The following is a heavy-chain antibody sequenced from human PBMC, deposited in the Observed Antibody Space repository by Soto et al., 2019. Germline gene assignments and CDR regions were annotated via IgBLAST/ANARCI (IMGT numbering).Heavy chain of an antibody. CDR2: ISGSGGST. CDR3: AKAWGSSSWYHGFD. V-gene: IGHV3-23*01. D-gene: IGHD6-13*01. CDR1: GFTFSSYA. Sequence: GGSLRLSCAASGFTFSSYAMSWVRQAPGKGLEWVSAISGSGGSTYYADSVKGRFTISRDNSKNTLYLQMNSLGAEDTAVYYCAKAWGSSSWYHGFDWGQGTLVTVSS. J-gene: IGHJ4*02.